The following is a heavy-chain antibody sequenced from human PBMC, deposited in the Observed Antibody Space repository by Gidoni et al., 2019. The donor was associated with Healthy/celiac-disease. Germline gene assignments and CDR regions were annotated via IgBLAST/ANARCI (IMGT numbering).Heavy chain of an antibody. Sequence: QVQLVESGGGVVQPGRSLRLSCAASGFTFSSYAMHWVRQAPGKGLEWVAVISYDGSNKYYADSVKGRFTISRDNSKNTLYLQMNSLRAEDTAVYYCARCFNDFWRGEFDYWGQGTLVTVSS. CDR3: ARCFNDFWRGEFDY. V-gene: IGHV3-30-3*01. CDR1: GFTFSSYA. J-gene: IGHJ4*02. CDR2: ISYDGSNK. D-gene: IGHD3-3*01.